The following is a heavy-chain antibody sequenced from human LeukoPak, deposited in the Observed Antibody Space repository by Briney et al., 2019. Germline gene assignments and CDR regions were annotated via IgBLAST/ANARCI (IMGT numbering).Heavy chain of an antibody. CDR1: GYTFTGFY. J-gene: IGHJ5*02. D-gene: IGHD1-26*01. V-gene: IGHV1-2*02. CDR3: ARDRTKIYSP. CDR2: IHPNSGGT. Sequence: SVKVSCKASGYTFTGFYLHWVRQAPGQGLEWMGWIHPNSGGTNSAQKFQGRVTMTRDTSISTAYMELSNLRSDDTAVYYCARDRTKIYSPWGQGTLVTVSA.